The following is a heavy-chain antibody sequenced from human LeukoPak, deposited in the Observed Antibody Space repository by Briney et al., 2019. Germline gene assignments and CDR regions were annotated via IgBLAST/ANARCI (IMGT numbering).Heavy chain of an antibody. D-gene: IGHD5-18*01. Sequence: GGSLRLSCAAYGFTFSDYYMSWIRQAPGKGLEYVSAISSNGGSTYYANSVKGRFTISRDNSKNTLYLQMGSLRAEDMAVYYCARGGYSYGYVSLDYWGQGTLVTVSS. V-gene: IGHV3-64*01. CDR1: GFTFSDYY. CDR3: ARGGYSYGYVSLDY. J-gene: IGHJ4*02. CDR2: ISSNGGST.